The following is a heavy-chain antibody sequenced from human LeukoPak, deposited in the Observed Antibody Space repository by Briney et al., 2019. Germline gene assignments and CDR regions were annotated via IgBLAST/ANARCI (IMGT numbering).Heavy chain of an antibody. Sequence: ASVKVSCKVSGHILSELSIHWVRKAPGKGLEWMGGFDPEDGETIYAQKLQGRVTMTTDTSTSTAYMELRSLRSDDTAVYYCARRELLDYWGQGTLVTVSS. CDR2: FDPEDGET. CDR1: GHILSELS. D-gene: IGHD3-10*01. J-gene: IGHJ4*02. V-gene: IGHV1-24*01. CDR3: ARRELLDY.